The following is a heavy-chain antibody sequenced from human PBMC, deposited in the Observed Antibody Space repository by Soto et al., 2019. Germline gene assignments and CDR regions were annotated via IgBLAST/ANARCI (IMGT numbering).Heavy chain of an antibody. D-gene: IGHD2-2*01. V-gene: IGHV4-34*01. Sequence: SETLSLTCAVYGGSFSGYYWIRIRQPPGKGLKWIGEINHSGSTNYNPSLKSRVTISVDTSKNQFSLKLSSVTAADTAVYYCARGRVEYCSSTSCYAGRRSYYYYYMDVWGKGTTVTVSS. CDR3: ARGRVEYCSSTSCYAGRRSYYYYYMDV. J-gene: IGHJ6*03. CDR1: GGSFSGYY. CDR2: INHSGST.